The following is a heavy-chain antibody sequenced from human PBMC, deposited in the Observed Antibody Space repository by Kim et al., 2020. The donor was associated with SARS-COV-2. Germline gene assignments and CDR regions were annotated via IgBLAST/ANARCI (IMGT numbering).Heavy chain of an antibody. Sequence: ASVKVSCKASGYTFTGYYMHWVRQAPGQGLEWMGWINPNSGGTNYAQKFQGRVTMTRDTSISTAYMELSRLRSDDTAVYYCARNLKVRGVPYMTYYYGMDVWGQGTTVTVSS. CDR1: GYTFTGYY. J-gene: IGHJ6*02. V-gene: IGHV1-2*02. CDR3: ARNLKVRGVPYMTYYYGMDV. D-gene: IGHD3-10*01. CDR2: INPNSGGT.